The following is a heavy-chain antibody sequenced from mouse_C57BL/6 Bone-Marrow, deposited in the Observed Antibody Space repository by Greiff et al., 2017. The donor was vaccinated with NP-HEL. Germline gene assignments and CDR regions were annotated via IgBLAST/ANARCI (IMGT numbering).Heavy chain of an antibody. CDR2: IWCGDAK. CDR3: AGIEFNTTVVPNFDV. Sequence: QVTLKESGPGILQPSQTLSLTCSFSGFSLSTFGMGVGWIRQPSGLGLVWLANIWCGDAKYYNPALKSRPIISNDTSKNQVVLKNANVDTADTATYYCAGIEFNTTVVPNFDVWGTGTTVTVSS. V-gene: IGHV8-8*01. D-gene: IGHD1-1*01. CDR1: GFSLSTFGMG. J-gene: IGHJ1*03.